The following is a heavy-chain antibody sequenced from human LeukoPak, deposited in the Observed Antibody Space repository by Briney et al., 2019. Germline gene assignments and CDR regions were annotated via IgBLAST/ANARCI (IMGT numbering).Heavy chain of an antibody. V-gene: IGHV3-21*01. CDR3: AELGITMIGGV. CDR1: GFTFGSYS. D-gene: IGHD3-10*02. CDR2: ISSSSSYI. Sequence: GGSLRLSCAASGFTFGSYSMNWVRQAPGKGLEWVSSISSSSSYIYYADSVKGRFTISRDNARNSLYLQMNSLRAEDTAVYYYAELGITMIGGVWGKGTTVTISS. J-gene: IGHJ6*04.